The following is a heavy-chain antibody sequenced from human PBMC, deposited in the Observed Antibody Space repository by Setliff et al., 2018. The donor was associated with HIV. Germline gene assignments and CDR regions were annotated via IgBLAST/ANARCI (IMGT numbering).Heavy chain of an antibody. CDR1: GFSLSTSGMR. CDR2: IDWDDDK. J-gene: IGHJ4*02. V-gene: IGHV2-70*04. Sequence: SGPTLVNPTQTLTLTCTFSGFSLSTSGMRVSWIRQPPGKALEWLARIDWDDDKFYSTSLKTRLTISKDTSKNQVVLTMTNMDPVDTATYYCARITYSGFDSGYYIDYWGQGTLVTVSS. D-gene: IGHD5-12*01. CDR3: ARITYSGFDSGYYIDY.